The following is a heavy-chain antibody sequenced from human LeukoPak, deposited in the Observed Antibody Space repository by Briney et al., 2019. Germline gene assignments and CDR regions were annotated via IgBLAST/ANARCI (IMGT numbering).Heavy chain of an antibody. D-gene: IGHD3-10*01. CDR3: ARGTGFGELSDY. J-gene: IGHJ4*02. CDR2: INSDGSST. CDR1: GFTLSSYW. V-gene: IGHV3-74*01. Sequence: GGSLRLSCAASGFTLSSYWMHWVRQAPGKGLVWVSRINSDGSSTSYVDSVKDRFTISRDNAKNTLYLQMNSLRAEDTAVYYCARGTGFGELSDYWGQGTLVTVSS.